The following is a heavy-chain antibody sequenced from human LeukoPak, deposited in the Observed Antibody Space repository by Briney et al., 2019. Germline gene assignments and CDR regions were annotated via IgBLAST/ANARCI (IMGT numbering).Heavy chain of an antibody. V-gene: IGHV1-69*05. CDR2: IIPIFGTS. Sequence: ASVKVSCKASGGTFNSYAISWVRQAPGQGLEWMARIIPIFGTSDYAQKFQGRVTITTDESTSTAFMELSGLRSEDTAVYYCTKDHEGYFDYWGQGSLVTVSS. CDR1: GGTFNSYA. CDR3: TKDHEGYFDY. J-gene: IGHJ4*02.